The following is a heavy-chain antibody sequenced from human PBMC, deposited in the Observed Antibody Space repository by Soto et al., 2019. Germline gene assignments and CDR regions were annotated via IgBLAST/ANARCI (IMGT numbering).Heavy chain of an antibody. Sequence: EVQLVESGGGLVKPGGSLRLSCAASGFTFSNAWMSWVRQAPGKGLEWVGRIKSKTDGGTTDYAAPVKGRFTISRDDSKNSLYLQMNRLKTEDAAVYYCTTEPSGVPAAPLDYGMYVWGQGTTVTVSS. CDR1: GFTFSNAW. CDR2: IKSKTDGGTT. D-gene: IGHD2-2*01. V-gene: IGHV3-15*01. CDR3: TTEPSGVPAAPLDYGMYV. J-gene: IGHJ6*02.